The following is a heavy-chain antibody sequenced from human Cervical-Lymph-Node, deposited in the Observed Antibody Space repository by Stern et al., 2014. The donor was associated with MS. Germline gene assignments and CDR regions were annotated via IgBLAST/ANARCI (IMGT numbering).Heavy chain of an antibody. CDR3: STSILDV. D-gene: IGHD3-3*01. CDR1: GFTFIDTW. V-gene: IGHV3-15*05. J-gene: IGHJ4*02. CDR2: IRSNTDGGTV. Sequence: EVQLVESGGGTVKPGESITLSCVASGFTFIDTWMTWVRQGPGKGLEWLGRIRSNTDGGTVDYAAAVKGRFIISRDDSRKTLYLQLNGLKTEDTALYYCSTSILDVWGQGALVTVAS.